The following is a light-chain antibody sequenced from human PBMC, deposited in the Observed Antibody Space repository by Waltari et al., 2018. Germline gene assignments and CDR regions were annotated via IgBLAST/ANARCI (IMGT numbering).Light chain of an antibody. CDR2: DVS. Sequence: QSALTQPASVSGSPGQSITISCTGTSSDVGGYKFVSWYQQHPGKAPTPMIYDVSNRPSGVSNRFSGSKSGNTASLTISGLQAEDEADYYCRSYTSSNTLYVFGTGTKVTVL. V-gene: IGLV2-14*03. CDR3: RSYTSSNTLYV. J-gene: IGLJ1*01. CDR1: SSDVGGYKF.